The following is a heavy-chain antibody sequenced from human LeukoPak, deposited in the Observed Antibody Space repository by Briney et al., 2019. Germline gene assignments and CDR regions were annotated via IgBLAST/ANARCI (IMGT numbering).Heavy chain of an antibody. J-gene: IGHJ4*02. CDR2: ITGAGSST. CDR3: ARKVAVAMDLDY. V-gene: IGHV3-23*01. Sequence: PGGSLRLSCAASGFTFKSYGMTWVRQFPGTWLDSLSSITGAGSSTKYADSVSGRFTISRDNSKNTLSLQMTGLRAEDTAVYYCARKVAVAMDLDYWGQGTLVTVSS. CDR1: GFTFKSYG. D-gene: IGHD5-18*01.